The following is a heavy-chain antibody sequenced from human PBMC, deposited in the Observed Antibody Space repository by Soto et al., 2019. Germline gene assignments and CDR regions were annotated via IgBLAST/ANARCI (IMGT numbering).Heavy chain of an antibody. D-gene: IGHD2-21*02. CDR2: IKSKTDGGTT. J-gene: IGHJ4*02. V-gene: IGHV3-15*01. CDR1: GFIFSDAW. Sequence: EVQVVESGGGLVKPGGSLRLSCAASGFIFSDAWMSWVRQAPGKGLEWVGRIKSKTDGGTTDYAAPVKGRFTISREDSKKTLDLQMNRLKTADTAVYYCTGGDGGPTDYWGQGTLVTVSS. CDR3: TGGDGGPTDY.